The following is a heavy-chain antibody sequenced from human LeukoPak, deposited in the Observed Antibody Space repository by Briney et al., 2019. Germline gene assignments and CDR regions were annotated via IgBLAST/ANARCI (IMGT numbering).Heavy chain of an antibody. CDR1: GFTFSSYA. V-gene: IGHV3-23*01. J-gene: IGHJ4*02. D-gene: IGHD5-12*01. CDR3: AKDLSGYKSD. Sequence: GGSLRLSCAASGFTFSSYAMTWVRQAPGKGLEWVSVITGSGDTTYYSDSVKGRFAISRDNSKLTLYLLMNSLRAEDTAVYYCAKDLSGYKSDWGQGTLVTVSS. CDR2: ITGSGDTT.